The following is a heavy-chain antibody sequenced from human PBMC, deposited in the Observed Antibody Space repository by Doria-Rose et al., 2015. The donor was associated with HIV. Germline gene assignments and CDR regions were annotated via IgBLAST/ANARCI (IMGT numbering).Heavy chain of an antibody. Sequence: QVQLVESGPGLVKPSETLSLTCSVSGGSISHYYWSWIRQPPGKGLEYIGDIFYTGSTMYSPSLKSRVSISVDTSKSKSSLRLSSVTAADTAVYYCARVLSGTYDYWGQGTLVTVSS. D-gene: IGHD1-26*01. CDR2: IFYTGST. CDR1: GGSISHYY. V-gene: IGHV4-59*01. CDR3: ARVLSGTYDY. J-gene: IGHJ4*02.